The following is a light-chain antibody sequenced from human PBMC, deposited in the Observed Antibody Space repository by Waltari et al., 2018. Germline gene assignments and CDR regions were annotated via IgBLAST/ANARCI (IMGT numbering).Light chain of an antibody. CDR1: QSIDSY. CDR3: QQSDSIPPQFT. CDR2: AAS. Sequence: DIQMAQSPSSLSASVGDRVSITCRASQSIDSYLNWYQQKPVKAPKLLLSAASTLRSGVPSRFSGSGSGTDFTLTISSLQPEDFATYVCQQSDSIPPQFTFGPGTKVDIK. J-gene: IGKJ3*01. V-gene: IGKV1-39*01.